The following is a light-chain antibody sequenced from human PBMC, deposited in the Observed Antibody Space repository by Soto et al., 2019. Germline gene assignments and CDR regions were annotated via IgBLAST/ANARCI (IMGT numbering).Light chain of an antibody. CDR1: QSVSSSY. V-gene: IGKV3-20*01. J-gene: IGKJ3*01. CDR2: GAS. Sequence: EIVLTQSPGTLSLSPGERATLSCRASQSVSSSYLAWYQQKPGQAPRILIYGASSRATGIPDRFSGSGSGTGFTLTISRLEPEDFAVYYCQQYGSSPFTFGPGTKVDIK. CDR3: QQYGSSPFT.